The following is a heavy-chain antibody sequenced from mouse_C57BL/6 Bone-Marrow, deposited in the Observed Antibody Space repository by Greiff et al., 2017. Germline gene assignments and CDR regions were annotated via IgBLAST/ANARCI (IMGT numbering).Heavy chain of an antibody. J-gene: IGHJ4*01. D-gene: IGHD1-1*01. CDR1: GYTFTDYE. CDR2: IDPETGGT. V-gene: IGHV1-15*01. CDR3: TREGITTGLDY. Sequence: VQLQQSGAELVRPGASVTLSCKASGYTFTDYEMHWVKQTPVHGLEWIGAIDPETGGTAYNQKFKGKAILTADKSSSTAYMELRSLTSEDSAVYYCTREGITTGLDYWGQGTSVTVSS.